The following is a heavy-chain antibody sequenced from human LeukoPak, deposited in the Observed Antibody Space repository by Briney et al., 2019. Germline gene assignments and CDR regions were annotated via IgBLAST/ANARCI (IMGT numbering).Heavy chain of an antibody. D-gene: IGHD5-24*01. Sequence: PGASLRLSCAASGFTFSIHAMDWVRQAPGKGLEWVSSISGIGISIYYADSVKGRFTISRDNSKNMVYLQMNSLIAEDTAVYYCAKGMHGYDRPVDYWGRGTLVTVSS. CDR1: GFTFSIHA. CDR2: ISGIGISI. V-gene: IGHV3-23*01. J-gene: IGHJ4*02. CDR3: AKGMHGYDRPVDY.